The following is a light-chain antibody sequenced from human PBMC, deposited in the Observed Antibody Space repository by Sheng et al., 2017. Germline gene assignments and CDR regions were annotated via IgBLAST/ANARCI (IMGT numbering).Light chain of an antibody. J-gene: IGKJ2*01. CDR2: GAS. CDR1: QSVSSNY. Sequence: EIVLTQSPGTLSLSPGERATLSCRVSQSVSSNYLAWYQQKPGQAPRLLMYGASSRATGIPDRFSCSGSGTDFTLTISRLEPEDFAVYYCQQYSSSPPGTFGQGTKLEIK. CDR3: QQYSSSPPGT. V-gene: IGKV3-20*01.